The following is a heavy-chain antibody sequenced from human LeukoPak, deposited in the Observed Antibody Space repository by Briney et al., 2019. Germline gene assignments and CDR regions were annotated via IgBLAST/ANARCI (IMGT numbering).Heavy chain of an antibody. V-gene: IGHV1-2*02. J-gene: IGHJ4*02. CDR3: ARDFGGYSYGYDY. D-gene: IGHD5-18*01. CDR2: INPNSGVT. CDR1: GYTFTAYY. Sequence: GASVKVSCKASGYTFTAYYMHWVRQAPGQGLEWMGWINPNSGVTNYAQDFQGRVTMTRDTSTFTAYMELSGLRSDDTAVYYCARDFGGYSYGYDYWGQGTLVTVSS.